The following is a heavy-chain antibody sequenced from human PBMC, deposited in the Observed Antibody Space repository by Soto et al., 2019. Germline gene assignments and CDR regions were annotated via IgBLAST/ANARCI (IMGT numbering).Heavy chain of an antibody. J-gene: IGHJ4*02. Sequence: PGGSRRLSCAASGFTCSSYSMNWVRQAPGKGLEWVSSLSSSSSYIYYADSVKGRFTISRDNAKNSLYLQLNSLRAEDTAVYYRARDGSSGWYWDYFDYWGQGT. D-gene: IGHD6-19*01. CDR2: LSSSSSYI. V-gene: IGHV3-21*01. CDR3: ARDGSSGWYWDYFDY. CDR1: GFTCSSYS.